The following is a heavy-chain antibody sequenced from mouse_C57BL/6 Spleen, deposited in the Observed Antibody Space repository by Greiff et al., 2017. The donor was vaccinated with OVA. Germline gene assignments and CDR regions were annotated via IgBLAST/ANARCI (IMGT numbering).Heavy chain of an antibody. V-gene: IGHV3-5*01. CDR2: IYYSGTI. D-gene: IGHD2-3*01. J-gene: IGHJ4*01. CDR3: ARGLYDGYAMDY. Sequence: DVKLVESGPGLVKPSQTVFLTCTVTGISITTGNYRWSWIRQFPGNKLEWIGYIYYSGTITYNPSLTSRTTITRDTPKNQFFLEMNSLTAEDAATYYCARGLYDGYAMDYWGQGTSVTVSS. CDR1: GISITTGNYR.